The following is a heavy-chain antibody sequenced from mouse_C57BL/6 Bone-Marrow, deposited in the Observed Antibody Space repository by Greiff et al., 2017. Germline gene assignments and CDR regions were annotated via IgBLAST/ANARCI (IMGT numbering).Heavy chain of an antibody. Sequence: EVMLVESGAELVRPGASVKLSCTASGFNIKDDYMHWVKQRPEQGLEWIGWIDPENGDTEYASKFQGKATITADTASNTAYLQLSSLTSEDTAVYYCMEGYAMDYWGQGTSVTVSS. CDR3: MEGYAMDY. V-gene: IGHV14-4*01. CDR1: GFNIKDDY. CDR2: IDPENGDT. J-gene: IGHJ4*01.